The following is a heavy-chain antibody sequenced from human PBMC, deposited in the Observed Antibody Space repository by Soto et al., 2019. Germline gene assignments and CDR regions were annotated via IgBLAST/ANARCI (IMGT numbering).Heavy chain of an antibody. D-gene: IGHD1-26*01. CDR2: FDPEDGET. CDR1: GYTLTELS. J-gene: IGHJ4*02. V-gene: IGHV1-24*01. CDR3: ASDGGIVGATLGVSVGY. Sequence: QVQLVQSGAEVKKPGGSVKVACKVSGYTLTELSMHWVRQAPGKGLEWMGGFDPEDGETIYAQKFQGRVTMTEDTSTDTAYMELSSLRSEDTAVYYCASDGGIVGATLGVSVGYWGQGTLVTVSS.